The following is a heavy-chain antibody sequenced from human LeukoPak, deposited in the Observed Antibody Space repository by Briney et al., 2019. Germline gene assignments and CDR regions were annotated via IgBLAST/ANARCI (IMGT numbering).Heavy chain of an antibody. J-gene: IGHJ4*02. Sequence: SETLSLTCTVSGGSISSYYWSWIRQPAGKGLEWIGRIYTSGSTNYNPSLKSRVTMSVDTSKNQFSLTVSSVTAADTAVYYCARWYSSGWAFDYWGQGTLVTVSS. CDR2: IYTSGST. D-gene: IGHD6-19*01. CDR3: ARWYSSGWAFDY. V-gene: IGHV4-4*07. CDR1: GGSISSYY.